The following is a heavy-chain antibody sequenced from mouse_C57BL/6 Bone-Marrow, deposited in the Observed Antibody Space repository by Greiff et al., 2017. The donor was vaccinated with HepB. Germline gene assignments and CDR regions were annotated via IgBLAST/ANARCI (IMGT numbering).Heavy chain of an antibody. CDR3: AMGGNYRTWFAY. J-gene: IGHJ3*01. CDR2: IHPSDSDT. V-gene: IGHV1-74*01. D-gene: IGHD2-1*01. CDR1: GYTFTSYW. Sequence: VQLQQPGAELVKPGASVKVSCKASGYTFTSYWMHWVKQRPGQGLEWIGRIHPSDSDTNYNQKFKGKATLTVDKSSSTAYMQLSSLTSEASAVYYCAMGGNYRTWFAYWGQGTLVTVSA.